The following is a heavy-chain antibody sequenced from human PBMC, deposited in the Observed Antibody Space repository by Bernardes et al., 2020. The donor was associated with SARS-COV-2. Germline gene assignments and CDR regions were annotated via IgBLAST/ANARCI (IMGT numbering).Heavy chain of an antibody. J-gene: IGHJ6*02. D-gene: IGHD3-22*01. Sequence: ASVKVSCKASGFMFTNYYMHWVRQAPGQGLEWMGWINPNSGATNYAPRFQGWVTMTRDTSISTVYMELSSLGSNDTAVYYCARDQSSGIAAYGLDVWGQGTTVTVSS. V-gene: IGHV1-2*04. CDR1: GFMFTNYY. CDR3: ARDQSSGIAAYGLDV. CDR2: INPNSGAT.